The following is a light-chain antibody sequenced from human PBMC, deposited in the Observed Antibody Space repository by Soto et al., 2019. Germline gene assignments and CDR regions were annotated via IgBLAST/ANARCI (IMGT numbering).Light chain of an antibody. V-gene: IGLV2-14*01. J-gene: IGLJ1*01. CDR1: SSEVGGYNY. CDR3: SSYTSSSTLYV. Sequence: QSVLTQPASLSRAPVQSITLSFPGNSSEVGGYNYVSWYQQHPGKAPKLMIYDVSNRPSGVSNRFSGSKSGNTASLTISGLQAEDEADYYCSSYTSSSTLYVFGTGTKVTVL. CDR2: DVS.